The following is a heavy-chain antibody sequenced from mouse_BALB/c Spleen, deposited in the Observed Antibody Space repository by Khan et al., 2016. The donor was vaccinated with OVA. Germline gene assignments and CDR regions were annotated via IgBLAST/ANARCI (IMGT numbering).Heavy chain of an antibody. D-gene: IGHD1-1*01. V-gene: IGHV5-9-3*01. CDR2: ISSGGSYT. J-gene: IGHJ2*01. CDR1: GFSFSSYS. CDR3: ARHRGYYGSSPYFDY. Sequence: EVKLVESGGGLVRPGGSLKLSCAASGFSFSSYSMSWVRQTPEKRLEWVATISSGGSYTYYPDSVKGRFTISRDNAKNTMYLQVNSLRSEDTAMYYCARHRGYYGSSPYFDYWGQGTTLTVSS.